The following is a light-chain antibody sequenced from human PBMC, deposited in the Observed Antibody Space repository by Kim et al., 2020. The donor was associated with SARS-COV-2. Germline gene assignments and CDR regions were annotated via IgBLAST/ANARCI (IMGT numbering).Light chain of an antibody. CDR3: QQYGSSPPLT. CDR2: GAS. CDR1: QSVNNNY. V-gene: IGKV3-20*01. J-gene: IGKJ4*01. Sequence: EIVLTQSPGTLSLSPEERATLSCRASQSVNNNYVAWYQQRLGQAPRLLSYGASSRATGIPDRFSGSGSGTDFTLTNSRLEPEDFAVYYCQQYGSSPPLTFGGGTKVDIK.